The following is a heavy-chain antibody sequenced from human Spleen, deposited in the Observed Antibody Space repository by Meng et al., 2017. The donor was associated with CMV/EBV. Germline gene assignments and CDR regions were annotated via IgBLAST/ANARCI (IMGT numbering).Heavy chain of an antibody. CDR1: GYTFTGYY. J-gene: IGHJ4*02. CDR3: ARGAPGIFGIDY. D-gene: IGHD3-3*01. Sequence: VQPVASGGEVDKPGASVKVSCKASGYTFTGYYMHWVRQAPGKGLEWMGWINPNSGGTNYAQKFQGRVTMTRDTSISTAYMELSRLRSDDTAVYYCARGAPGIFGIDYWGQGTLVTVSS. CDR2: INPNSGGT. V-gene: IGHV1-2*02.